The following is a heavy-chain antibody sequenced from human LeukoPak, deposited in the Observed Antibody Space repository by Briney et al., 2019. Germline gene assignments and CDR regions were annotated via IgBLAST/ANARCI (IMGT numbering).Heavy chain of an antibody. CDR1: GFTFSSYA. V-gene: IGHV3-23*01. CDR3: AKKGYYDGSGYYMYYFDH. Sequence: SGGSLRLSCAASGFTFSSYAMSWVRQAPGKGLECVSAISGSGGSTYYADSVKGRFTISRDNSKNTLYLQMNSLRAEDTAVYYCAKKGYYDGSGYYMYYFDHWGQGTQVTVSS. J-gene: IGHJ4*02. CDR2: ISGSGGST. D-gene: IGHD3-22*01.